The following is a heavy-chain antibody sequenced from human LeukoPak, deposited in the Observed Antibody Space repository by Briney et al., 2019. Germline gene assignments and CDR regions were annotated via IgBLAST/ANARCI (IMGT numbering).Heavy chain of an antibody. Sequence: ASVKVSCKASGGTFSSYAISWVRQAPGQGLEWMGRIIPILGIANYAQKFQGRVTITADKSTSTAYMELSSLRSEDTAVCYCAREVPADWASGDYWGQGTLVTVSS. D-gene: IGHD2-21*01. J-gene: IGHJ4*02. V-gene: IGHV1-69*04. CDR1: GGTFSSYA. CDR3: AREVPADWASGDY. CDR2: IIPILGIA.